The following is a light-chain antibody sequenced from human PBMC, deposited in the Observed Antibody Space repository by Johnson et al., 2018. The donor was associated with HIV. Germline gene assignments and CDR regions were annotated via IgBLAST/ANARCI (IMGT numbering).Light chain of an antibody. CDR2: ENN. CDR1: SSNIGNNY. J-gene: IGLJ1*01. Sequence: QSVLTQPPSVSAAPGQKVTISCSGSSSNIGNNYVSWYQQLPGTAPKLLIYENNKRTSGIPDRFSGSKSGHSATLAITGLPTGDEADYYCGTWGSSLSAGGVFGTGTKVTVL. CDR3: GTWGSSLSAGGV. V-gene: IGLV1-51*02.